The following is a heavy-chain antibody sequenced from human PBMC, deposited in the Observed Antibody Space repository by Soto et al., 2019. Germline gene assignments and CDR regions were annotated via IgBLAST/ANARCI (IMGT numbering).Heavy chain of an antibody. Sequence: SVKVSCKASGGTFSSYAISWVRQAPGQGLEWMGGIIPIFGTANYAQKFQGRVTITADESTSTAYMELSSLRSEDTAVYYCARTVERFDIVVVPAAIRWFDPWGQGTLVTVSS. D-gene: IGHD2-2*01. CDR1: GGTFSSYA. V-gene: IGHV1-69*13. CDR2: IIPIFGTA. CDR3: ARTVERFDIVVVPAAIRWFDP. J-gene: IGHJ5*02.